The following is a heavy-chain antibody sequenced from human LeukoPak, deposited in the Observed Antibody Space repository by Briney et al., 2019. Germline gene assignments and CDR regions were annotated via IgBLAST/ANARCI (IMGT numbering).Heavy chain of an antibody. V-gene: IGHV1-69*05. J-gene: IGHJ6*03. CDR3: ATTSEIRGERKYYYYYYMDV. CDR2: IIPIFGTA. D-gene: IGHD3-10*01. Sequence: GASVKVSCKASGGTFSSYAISWVRQAPGQGLEWMGGIIPIFGTANYAQKFQGRVTITTDESTSTAYMELSSLRSEDTAVYYCATTSEIRGERKYYYYYYMDVWGKGTTVTVSS. CDR1: GGTFSSYA.